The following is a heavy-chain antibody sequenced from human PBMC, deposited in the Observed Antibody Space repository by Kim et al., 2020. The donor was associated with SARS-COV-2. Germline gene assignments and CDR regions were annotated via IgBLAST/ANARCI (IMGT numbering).Heavy chain of an antibody. D-gene: IGHD2-15*01. CDR3: ARGGYCSGGSCFDAFDI. Sequence: GGSLRLSCAASGFTFSSYDMHWVRQATGKGLEWVSAIGTAGDTYCPGSVKGRFTISRENAKNSLYLQMNSLRAGDTAVYYCARGGYCSGGSCFDAFDIWGQGTMVTVSS. CDR2: IGTAGDT. V-gene: IGHV3-13*04. CDR1: GFTFSSYD. J-gene: IGHJ3*02.